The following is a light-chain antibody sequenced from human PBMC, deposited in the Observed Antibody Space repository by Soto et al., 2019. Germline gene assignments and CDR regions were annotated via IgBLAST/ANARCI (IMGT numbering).Light chain of an antibody. Sequence: QPVLTQSPSASAPLGASVKLTCSLSSGHSSYAIAWHQQQPEKGPRYLMKLNSDGSHTKGDGIPDRFSGSSSGTERYLTISSLQSEDEADYYCQTWGTDIHVVFGGGTKLTVL. CDR2: LNSDGSH. CDR1: SGHSSYA. J-gene: IGLJ2*01. V-gene: IGLV4-69*01. CDR3: QTWGTDIHVV.